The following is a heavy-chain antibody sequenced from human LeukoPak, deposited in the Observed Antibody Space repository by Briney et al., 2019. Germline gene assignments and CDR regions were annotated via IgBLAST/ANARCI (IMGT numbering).Heavy chain of an antibody. J-gene: IGHJ6*02. V-gene: IGHV1-46*01. CDR3: ARDLVRRGNYGMDV. D-gene: IGHD2-2*01. CDR2: INPSGGST. CDR1: GYTFSTYP. Sequence: GASVKVSCKASGYTFSTYPINWVRLAPGQGLEWMGIINPSGGSTSYAQKFQGRVTMTRDTSTSTVYMELSSLRSEDTAVYYCARDLVRRGNYGMDVWGQGTTVTVSS.